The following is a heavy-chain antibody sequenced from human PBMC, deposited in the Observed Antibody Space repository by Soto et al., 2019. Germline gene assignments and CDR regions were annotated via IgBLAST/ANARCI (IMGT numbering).Heavy chain of an antibody. D-gene: IGHD2-2*02. V-gene: IGHV1-2*04. CDR1: GYTFTGYY. Sequence: ASVKVSCKASGYTFTGYYMHWVRQAPGQGLEWMGWINPNSGGTNYAQKFQGWVTMTRDTSISTACMELSRLRSDDTAVYYCAREYCSSTSCYTFFDYWGQGTLVTVSS. CDR3: AREYCSSTSCYTFFDY. CDR2: INPNSGGT. J-gene: IGHJ4*02.